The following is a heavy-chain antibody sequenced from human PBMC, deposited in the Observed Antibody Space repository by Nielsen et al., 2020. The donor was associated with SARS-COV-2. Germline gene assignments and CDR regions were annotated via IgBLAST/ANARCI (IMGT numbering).Heavy chain of an antibody. V-gene: IGHV4-39*06. Sequence: WIRQPPGKGLEWIGSIYYSGSTYYNPSLKSRVTISVDTSKNQFPLKLSSVTAADTAVYYCARAPYGDYSEYYFDYWGQGTLVTVSS. CDR3: ARAPYGDYSEYYFDY. CDR2: IYYSGST. D-gene: IGHD4-17*01. J-gene: IGHJ4*02.